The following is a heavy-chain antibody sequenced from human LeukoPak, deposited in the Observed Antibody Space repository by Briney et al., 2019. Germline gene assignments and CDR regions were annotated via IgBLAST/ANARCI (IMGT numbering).Heavy chain of an antibody. Sequence: PGGSLRLSCAASGFTFSNYGMHWVRQAPGKGLEWVAVIWYDGSYKYYVDSVKGRFTISRDNSKNTLYLQMNSLRAEDTAVYYCAKPTRGSGSFPIDYWGQGTLVTVSS. J-gene: IGHJ4*02. CDR1: GFTFSNYG. CDR2: IWYDGSYK. V-gene: IGHV3-33*06. D-gene: IGHD1-26*01. CDR3: AKPTRGSGSFPIDY.